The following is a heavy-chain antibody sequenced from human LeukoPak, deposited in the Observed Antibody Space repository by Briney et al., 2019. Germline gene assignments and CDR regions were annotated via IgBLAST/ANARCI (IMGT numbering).Heavy chain of an antibody. J-gene: IGHJ4*02. Sequence: SETLSLTCAVYGGSFSGYYWSWIRQLPGKGLEWIGEINHSGSTNYNPSLKSRVTISVDTSKNQFSLKLSSVTAADTAVYYCARGGRAAARAYFAHWGQGTLVTVSS. CDR2: INHSGST. V-gene: IGHV4-34*01. CDR3: ARGGRAAARAYFAH. D-gene: IGHD6-6*01. CDR1: GGSFSGYY.